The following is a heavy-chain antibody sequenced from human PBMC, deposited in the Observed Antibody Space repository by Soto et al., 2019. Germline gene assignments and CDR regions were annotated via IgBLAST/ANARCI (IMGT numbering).Heavy chain of an antibody. J-gene: IGHJ6*02. D-gene: IGHD1-26*01. V-gene: IGHV5-51*01. CDR2: IYPGDSDT. CDR1: XYSFTSYW. Sequence: GESLKISCXGSXYSFTSYWIGWVRQMPGKGLEWMGIIYPGDSDTRYSPSFQGQVTISADKSISTAYLQWSSLKASDTAIYYCARNGVGTISSYYYGMDVWGQGTTVTVSS. CDR3: ARNGVGTISSYYYGMDV.